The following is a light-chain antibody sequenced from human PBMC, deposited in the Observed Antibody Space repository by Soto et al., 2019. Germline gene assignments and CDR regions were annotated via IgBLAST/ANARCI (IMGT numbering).Light chain of an antibody. CDR2: TNN. J-gene: IGLJ2*01. Sequence: QLVLTQPPSASGTPGQRVTISCSGSRSNIGDNTVNWYQQFPGTAPKLLMYTNNQRPSGVPDRISGSKSGTSASLAISGLQSEDEADYYCAAWDDSLNGVVFGGGTKVTVL. CDR1: RSNIGDNT. CDR3: AAWDDSLNGVV. V-gene: IGLV1-44*01.